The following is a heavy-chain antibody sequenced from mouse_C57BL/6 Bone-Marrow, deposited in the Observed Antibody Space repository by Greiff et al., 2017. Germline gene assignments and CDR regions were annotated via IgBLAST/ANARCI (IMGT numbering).Heavy chain of an antibody. V-gene: IGHV1-69*01. CDR1: GYTFTSYW. J-gene: IGHJ1*03. CDR2: IDPSDSYT. D-gene: IGHD1-1*01. CDR3: ARDYGSSYDWYFDV. Sequence: QVQLKQPGAELVMPGASVKLSCTASGYTFTSYWMHWVKQRPGQGLEWIGEIDPSDSYTNYNQKFKGKSTLTVDKSSSTAYMQLSSLTSEDSAVYYCARDYGSSYDWYFDVWGTGTTVTVSS.